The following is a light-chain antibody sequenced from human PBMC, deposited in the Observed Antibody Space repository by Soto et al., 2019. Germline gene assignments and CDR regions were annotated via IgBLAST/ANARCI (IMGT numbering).Light chain of an antibody. CDR1: SSNFGAGYD. CDR2: GNS. CDR3: QSYGDSLSGYV. J-gene: IGLJ1*01. V-gene: IGLV1-40*01. Sequence: QSVLTQPPSVSGAPGQRVTISCTGSSSNFGAGYDVQWYQQLPGTAPKLLIYGNSNRPSGVPDRFSGSKSGTSASLTITGLQAEDEADYYCQSYGDSLSGYVFGTGTKVTVL.